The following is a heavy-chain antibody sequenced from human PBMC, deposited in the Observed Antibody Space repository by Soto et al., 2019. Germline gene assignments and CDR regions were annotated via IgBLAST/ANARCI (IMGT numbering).Heavy chain of an antibody. CDR2: IKQDGSEK. Sequence: GGSLRLSCAASGFTFSSYWMSWVRQAPGKGLEWVANIKQDGSEKYYVDSVKGRFTISRDNSKNTLYLQMNSLRAEDTAVYYCARDGRDSSGYTQIFDYWGQGTLVTVSS. CDR1: GFTFSSYW. V-gene: IGHV3-7*01. J-gene: IGHJ4*02. CDR3: ARDGRDSSGYTQIFDY. D-gene: IGHD3-22*01.